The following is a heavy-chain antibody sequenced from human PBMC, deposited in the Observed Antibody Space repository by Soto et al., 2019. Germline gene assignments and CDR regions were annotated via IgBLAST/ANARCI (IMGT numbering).Heavy chain of an antibody. D-gene: IGHD3-10*01. Sequence: GGSLRLSCAASGFTFSSYWMSWVRQAPGKGLEWVANIKQDGSEKYYVDSVKGRFTISRDNAKNSLYLQMNSLRAEDTAVYYCARDAKALLWFGDGGYMDVWGKGTTVTVSS. CDR3: ARDAKALLWFGDGGYMDV. CDR2: IKQDGSEK. V-gene: IGHV3-7*01. J-gene: IGHJ6*03. CDR1: GFTFSSYW.